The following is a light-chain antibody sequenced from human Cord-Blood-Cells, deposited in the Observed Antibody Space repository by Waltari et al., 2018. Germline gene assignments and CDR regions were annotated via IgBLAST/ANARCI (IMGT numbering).Light chain of an antibody. CDR2: WTS. CDR1: QSVLYSSNNKNY. CDR3: QQYYSTPWT. V-gene: IGKV4-1*01. J-gene: IGKJ1*01. Sequence: DIVMTQSPDSLAVSLGERATINGKSSQSVLYSSNNKNYLAWYQQKPGQPPKLLIYWTSTRESGVPDRFSGSGSGTDFTLTISSLQAEDGAVYYCQQYYSTPWTFGQGTKVEIK.